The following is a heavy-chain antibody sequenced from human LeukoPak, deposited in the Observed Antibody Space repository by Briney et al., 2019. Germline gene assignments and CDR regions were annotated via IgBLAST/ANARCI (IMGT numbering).Heavy chain of an antibody. CDR1: GFTFSSYG. CDR2: ISYDGSNK. CDR3: AKSFLPAGYYFDY. Sequence: GGSLRLSCAASGFTFSSYGMHWVRQAPGKGLEWVAVISYDGSNKYYADSVKGRFTISRDNSKNTLYLQMNSLRAEDTAVYYCAKSFLPAGYYFDYWGQGTLVTVSS. V-gene: IGHV3-30*18. D-gene: IGHD2/OR15-2a*01. J-gene: IGHJ4*02.